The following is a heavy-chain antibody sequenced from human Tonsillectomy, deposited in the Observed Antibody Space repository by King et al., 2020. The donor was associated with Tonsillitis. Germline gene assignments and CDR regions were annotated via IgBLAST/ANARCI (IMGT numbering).Heavy chain of an antibody. V-gene: IGHV3-74*01. J-gene: IGHJ6*02. D-gene: IGHD3-10*01. CDR2: INSDGGST. Sequence: VQLVESGGGLVQPGGSLRLSCAASGFTFSTDWMHWVRQAPGKGLVWVSRINSDGGSTRYADSVKGRFTISRDNAKNTLYLQMNSLGAEDSAVYYCARPSSYYGSGCYNYGLDVWGRGTTVSVSS. CDR1: GFTFSTDW. CDR3: ARPSSYYGSGCYNYGLDV.